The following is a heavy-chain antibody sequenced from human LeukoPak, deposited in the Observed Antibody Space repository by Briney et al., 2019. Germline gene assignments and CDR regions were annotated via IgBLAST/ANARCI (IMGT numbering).Heavy chain of an antibody. CDR2: ISAYNGNT. Sequence: ASVTVSCKASVYTFTSYGISWVRQPPGQGLEWMGWISAYNGNTNYAQKHQGRVTMTTDTATSTAYMDLRSLRSDDPAVYYCARGPGYDYVWGSYRYPDYWGQGTLVTASS. CDR1: VYTFTSYG. CDR3: ARGPGYDYVWGSYRYPDY. D-gene: IGHD3-16*02. J-gene: IGHJ4*02. V-gene: IGHV1-18*01.